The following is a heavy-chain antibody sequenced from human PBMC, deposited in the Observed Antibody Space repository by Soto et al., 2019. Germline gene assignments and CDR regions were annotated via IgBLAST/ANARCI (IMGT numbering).Heavy chain of an antibody. V-gene: IGHV4-38-2*01. CDR3: ARTHSGSYYSVFNY. CDR1: NFSISSGDY. Sequence: PSETLSLTCVVSNFSISSGDYGGWSRQSPGKGLEWIASIYRSGTTSYNPSLKSRVTISVDPSKNQFPLMFTAVTAAHTAVYYCARTHSGSYYSVFNYWGRGSLVTVSS. J-gene: IGHJ4*02. D-gene: IGHD1-26*01. CDR2: IYRSGTT.